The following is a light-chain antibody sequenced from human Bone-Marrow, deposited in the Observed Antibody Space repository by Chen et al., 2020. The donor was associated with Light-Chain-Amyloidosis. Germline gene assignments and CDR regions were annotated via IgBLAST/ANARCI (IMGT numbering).Light chain of an antibody. V-gene: IGKV1-33*01. CDR3: QQHDNLPYT. CDR2: AAS. Sequence: DIQMTQSPSSLYASVGDRLTITCQASQDISNDLNWYQQKPGKAPKLLIYAASDLQTGVPSRFSGRGSGTGFTFTISSLQPEDIATYYCQQHDNLPYTFGQGTKLEIK. J-gene: IGKJ2*01. CDR1: QDISND.